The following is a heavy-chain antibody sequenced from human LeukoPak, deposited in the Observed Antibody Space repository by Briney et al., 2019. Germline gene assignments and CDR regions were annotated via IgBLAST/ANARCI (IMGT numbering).Heavy chain of an antibody. CDR2: TSSGSTYI. D-gene: IGHD6-25*01. CDR1: GFTFNTYN. Sequence: GGSLRLSCAASGFTFNTYNMNWVRQAPGKELEWVSSTSSGSTYIYYAVSVKGRFTISRDNAKNSLYLQMNSLRAEDTAVYYCARGSNVQQRLDSFDFWGQGTLVTVSS. CDR3: ARGSNVQQRLDSFDF. J-gene: IGHJ4*02. V-gene: IGHV3-21*01.